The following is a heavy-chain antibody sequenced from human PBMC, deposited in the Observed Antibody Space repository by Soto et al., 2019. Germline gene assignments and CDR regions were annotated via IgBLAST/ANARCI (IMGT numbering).Heavy chain of an antibody. V-gene: IGHV3-74*01. CDR1: GFTFNIYW. CDR3: ARAGGIYNNGPKFWFDP. Sequence: GGSLRLSCAASGFTFNIYWMHWVRQAPGKGLVWVSRVNSDGSTTTYADSVKGRFTVSRDNAKNTLYLQMNSLRVEDTAVYYCARAGGIYNNGPKFWFDPWGQGTLVTVSS. CDR2: VNSDGSTT. D-gene: IGHD5-18*01. J-gene: IGHJ5*02.